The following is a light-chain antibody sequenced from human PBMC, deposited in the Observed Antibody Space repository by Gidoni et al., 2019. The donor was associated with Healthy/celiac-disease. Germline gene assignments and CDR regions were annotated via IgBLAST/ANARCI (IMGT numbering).Light chain of an antibody. CDR2: LGS. Sequence: DIVMTQSPLSLPVTPAEPASISCRSSQSLLHSNGYNYLDWYLQKPGQSPQLLIYLGSNRASGVPDRFSGSGSGTDFTLKISRVEAEDVGVYYCIQALQTPRAFGQGTKLEIK. V-gene: IGKV2-28*01. CDR1: QSLLHSNGYNY. CDR3: IQALQTPRA. J-gene: IGKJ2*01.